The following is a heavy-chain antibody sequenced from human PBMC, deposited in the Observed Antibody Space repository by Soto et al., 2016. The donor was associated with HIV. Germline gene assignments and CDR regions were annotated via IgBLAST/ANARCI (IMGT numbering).Heavy chain of an antibody. D-gene: IGHD3-10*01. CDR1: GYTFTSYY. CDR3: ARDHPQSRGIPFDY. Sequence: QVQLVQSGAEVKKPGASVKVSCKASGYTFTSYYIHWVRQAPGLGLEWMGMINPSGGATIYAQKFQGRITMTRDTSTNTVYMDLTSLRSEDTAIYYCARDHPQSRGIPFDYWGQGTLVTVSS. V-gene: IGHV1-46*01. CDR2: INPSGGAT. J-gene: IGHJ4*02.